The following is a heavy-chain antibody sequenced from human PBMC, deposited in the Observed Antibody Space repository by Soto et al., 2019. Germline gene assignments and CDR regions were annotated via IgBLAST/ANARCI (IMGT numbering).Heavy chain of an antibody. CDR3: ARGRLEKRDGIQLWRLYYFDY. D-gene: IGHD5-18*01. Sequence: QVQLQQWGAGLLKPSETLSLTCAVYGGSFSGYYWRWIRQLPGKGLEWIGEINHSGSTNYNPSLKSRVTISVDTSKNQFSLKLSSVTAADTAVYYCARGRLEKRDGIQLWRLYYFDYWGQGTLVTVSS. CDR2: INHSGST. V-gene: IGHV4-34*01. J-gene: IGHJ4*02. CDR1: GGSFSGYY.